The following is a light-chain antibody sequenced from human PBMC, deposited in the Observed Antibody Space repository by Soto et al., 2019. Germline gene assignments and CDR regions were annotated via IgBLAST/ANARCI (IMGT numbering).Light chain of an antibody. CDR2: EVS. V-gene: IGLV2-14*01. J-gene: IGLJ1*01. Sequence: QSALTQPASVSGSPGQSITISCTGTSSDVGGYKYVSWYQLHPGKAPKLMIYEVSNRPSGISNRFSASKSGNTASLTISGLQAEDEADYYCFSYTSSTAYVFGTGTKPTVL. CDR1: SSDVGGYKY. CDR3: FSYTSSTAYV.